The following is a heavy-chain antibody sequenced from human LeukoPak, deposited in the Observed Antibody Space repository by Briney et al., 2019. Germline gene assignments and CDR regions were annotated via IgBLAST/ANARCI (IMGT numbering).Heavy chain of an antibody. CDR3: ARGGRNIAAAGTSADY. V-gene: IGHV4-39*01. J-gene: IGHJ4*02. CDR2: IYYSGST. CDR1: GGSISSSSYY. D-gene: IGHD6-13*01. Sequence: SETLSLSCTVSGGSISSSSYYWGWIRQPPGKGLVGIGSIYYSGSTYYNPSLKSRVTISVDTSKNQFSLKLSSVTAADTAVYYCARGGRNIAAAGTSADYWGQGTLVTVSS.